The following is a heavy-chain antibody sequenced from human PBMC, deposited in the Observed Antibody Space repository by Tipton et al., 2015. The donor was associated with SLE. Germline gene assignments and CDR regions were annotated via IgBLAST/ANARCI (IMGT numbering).Heavy chain of an antibody. D-gene: IGHD3-3*01. CDR2: VYSSGST. CDR3: ATESGHYDFWSGYYTHYYYMDV. CDR1: GGSISSHY. Sequence: TLSLTCTVSGGSISSHYWSWIRQPPGKGLEWIGYVYSSGSTKYNPSLKSRVTISVDTSKNQFSLKLSSVTAADTAVYYCATESGHYDFWSGYYTHYYYMDVWGKGTTVTVSS. V-gene: IGHV4-59*11. J-gene: IGHJ6*03.